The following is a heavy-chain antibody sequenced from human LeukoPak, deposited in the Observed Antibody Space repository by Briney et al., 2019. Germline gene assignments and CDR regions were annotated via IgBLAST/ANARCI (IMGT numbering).Heavy chain of an antibody. J-gene: IGHJ4*02. CDR1: GFTFSNAW. CDR2: IKSKTDGGTT. V-gene: IGHV3-15*01. D-gene: IGHD3-22*01. Sequence: GESLKISCAASGFTFSNAWMNWVRQAPGKGLEWVGRIKSKTDGGTTDYAAPVKGRFTISRDDSKNTLYLQMNSLKTEDTAVYYCTTGAVYYDSSGYNYFDYWGQGTLVTVSS. CDR3: TTGAVYYDSSGYNYFDY.